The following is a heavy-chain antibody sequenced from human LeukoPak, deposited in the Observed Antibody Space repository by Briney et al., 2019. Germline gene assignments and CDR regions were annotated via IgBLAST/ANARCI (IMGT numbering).Heavy chain of an antibody. Sequence: ASVKVSCKASGYTFTSYDINWVRQATGQGLEWMGWINPNSGNTGYAQKFQGRVTMTRNTSISTAYMELSSLRSEDTAVYYCARGGSIVGATTFFDYWGQGTLVTVSS. CDR2: INPNSGNT. D-gene: IGHD1-26*01. J-gene: IGHJ4*02. V-gene: IGHV1-8*01. CDR1: GYTFTSYD. CDR3: ARGGSIVGATTFFDY.